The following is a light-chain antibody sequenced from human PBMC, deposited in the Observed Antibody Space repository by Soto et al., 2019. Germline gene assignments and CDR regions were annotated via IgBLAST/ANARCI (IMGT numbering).Light chain of an antibody. CDR3: QQDNNWPRT. V-gene: IGKV3-15*01. CDR2: DAS. J-gene: IGKJ1*01. Sequence: ETVMTQSPATLSVSPGERATLSCRASQSIRSTLAWFQQKPGQAPRLLIYDASKRATGIPARFSGSGSGTEFTLTISSLQSEDFAVYYCQQDNNWPRTFGQGTIVDIK. CDR1: QSIRST.